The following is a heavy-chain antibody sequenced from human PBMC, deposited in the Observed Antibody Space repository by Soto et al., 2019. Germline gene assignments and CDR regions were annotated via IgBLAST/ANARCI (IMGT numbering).Heavy chain of an antibody. CDR3: ARGQEYHDSSGYNDY. J-gene: IGHJ4*02. Sequence: ASVKVSCKTSGYAFTSYDINWVRQATGQGLEWMGWMNPSSGNSGSAQKFQGRVTMTRNTFTNTAYMELSSLRSEDTAVYYCARGQEYHDSSGYNDYWGQGTLVTVSS. D-gene: IGHD3-22*01. CDR1: GYAFTSYD. CDR2: MNPSSGNS. V-gene: IGHV1-8*01.